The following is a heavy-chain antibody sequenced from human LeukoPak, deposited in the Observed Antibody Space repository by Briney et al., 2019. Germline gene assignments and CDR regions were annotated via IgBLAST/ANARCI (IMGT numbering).Heavy chain of an antibody. CDR3: ATAPGYDFWSGYYN. J-gene: IGHJ4*02. D-gene: IGHD3-3*01. Sequence: GGSLRLSCAASGFTFSNYWMSWVRQAPGKGLEWLANINQDGSEMYYVDSVKGRFTISRDNGKNSLYLQINSLRADDTAVYYCATAPGYDFWSGYYNWGQGTLVTVSS. CDR1: GFTFSNYW. CDR2: INQDGSEM. V-gene: IGHV3-7*01.